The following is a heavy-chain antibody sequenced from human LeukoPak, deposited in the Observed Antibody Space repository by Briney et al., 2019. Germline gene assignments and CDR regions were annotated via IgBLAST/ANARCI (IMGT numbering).Heavy chain of an antibody. V-gene: IGHV4-34*01. CDR3: ARLARIKWKYNWNDFELVFDY. D-gene: IGHD1-1*01. CDR1: GGSISSYY. CDR2: INHSGST. J-gene: IGHJ4*02. Sequence: PSETLSLTCTVSGGSISSYYWSWIRQPPGKGLEWIGEINHSGSTNYNPSLKSRVTISVDTSKNQFSLKLSSVTAADTAVYYCARLARIKWKYNWNDFELVFDYWGQGTLVTVSS.